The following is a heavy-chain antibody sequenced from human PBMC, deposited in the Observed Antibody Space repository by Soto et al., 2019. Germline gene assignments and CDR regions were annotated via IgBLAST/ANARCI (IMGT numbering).Heavy chain of an antibody. CDR2: INHSGST. CDR3: AGHSGYYFDY. Sequence: SETLSLTCAVYGGSFSGYHWSWIRQPPGKGLEWIGEINHSGSTNYNPSLKSRVTISVDTSKNQFSLKLSSVTAADTAVYYCAGHSGYYFDYWGQGTLVTVSS. D-gene: IGHD5-12*01. V-gene: IGHV4-34*01. CDR1: GGSFSGYH. J-gene: IGHJ4*02.